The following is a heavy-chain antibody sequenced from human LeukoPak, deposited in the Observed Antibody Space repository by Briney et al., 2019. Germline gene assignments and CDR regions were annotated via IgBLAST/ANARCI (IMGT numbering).Heavy chain of an antibody. V-gene: IGHV3-30-3*01. CDR1: GFTFSSYA. J-gene: IGHJ4*02. Sequence: GGSLRLSCAASGFTFSSYAMHWVRQAPGKGLEWVAVISYDGSNKYYADSVKGRSTISRDNSKNTLYLQMNSLRAEDTAVYYCARSPMVDYGYTRELSLSLDYWGQGTLVTVSS. CDR2: ISYDGSNK. D-gene: IGHD3-16*02. CDR3: ARSPMVDYGYTRELSLSLDY.